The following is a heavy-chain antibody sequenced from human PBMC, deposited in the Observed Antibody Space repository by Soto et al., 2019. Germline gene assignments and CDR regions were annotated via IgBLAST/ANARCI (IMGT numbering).Heavy chain of an antibody. V-gene: IGHV1-69*08. CDR1: GGTFSSYT. Sequence: QVQLVQSGAEVKKPGSSVKVSCKASGGTFSSYTISWVRQAPGQGLEWMGRIIPILGIANYAQKFQGRVTSTADKTTSTAYMELSSLRSEDTAVYYCARENPHYCSGSLNYYYCGMDVWGQGTTVTVSS. J-gene: IGHJ6*02. CDR3: ARENPHYCSGSLNYYYCGMDV. D-gene: IGHD3-10*01. CDR2: IIPILGIA.